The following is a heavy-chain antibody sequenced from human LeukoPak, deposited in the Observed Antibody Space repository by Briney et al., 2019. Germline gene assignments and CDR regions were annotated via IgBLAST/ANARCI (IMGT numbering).Heavy chain of an antibody. CDR2: INPNSGGT. J-gene: IGHJ6*02. CDR1: GYTFTGYY. V-gene: IGHV1-2*02. Sequence: GASVKVSCKASGYTFTGYYMHWVRQAPGQGLEWMGWINPNSGGTNYAQKFQGRVTMTRDTSISTAYMELSRLRSDDTAVYYCARGLYYYGSGSYYSYLRNYYYYYGMDVWGQGTTVTVSS. D-gene: IGHD3-10*01. CDR3: ARGLYYYGSGSYYSYLRNYYYYYGMDV.